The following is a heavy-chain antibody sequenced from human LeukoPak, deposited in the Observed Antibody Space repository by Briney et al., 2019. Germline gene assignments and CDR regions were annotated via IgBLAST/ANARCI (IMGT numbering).Heavy chain of an antibody. Sequence: PGGSLRLSCAASGFTFSSYWMHWVRQAPGKGLVWVSRINSDGSSTSYADSVKGRFTISRDNAKNTLYLQMNSLRAEDTAVYYCARLVAYYYDSSGYPLGAFDIWGQGTMVTVSS. D-gene: IGHD3-22*01. CDR2: INSDGSST. CDR1: GFTFSSYW. J-gene: IGHJ3*02. V-gene: IGHV3-74*01. CDR3: ARLVAYYYDSSGYPLGAFDI.